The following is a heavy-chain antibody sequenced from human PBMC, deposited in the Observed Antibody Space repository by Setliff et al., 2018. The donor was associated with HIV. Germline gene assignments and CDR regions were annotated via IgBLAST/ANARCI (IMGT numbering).Heavy chain of an antibody. CDR2: FYHTGST. V-gene: IGHV4-59*11. CDR1: GGSIRSHY. CDR3: ANRLYYYDSSGSLREEGFDP. D-gene: IGHD3-22*01. Sequence: PSETLSLTCTVSGGSIRSHYWSWIRQPPGKGLEWIGSFYHTGSTHYNPSLKSRTTMSLDTSRNQVSLKLSSVSAADTAVYYCANRLYYYDSSGSLREEGFDPWGQGTLVTVSS. J-gene: IGHJ5*02.